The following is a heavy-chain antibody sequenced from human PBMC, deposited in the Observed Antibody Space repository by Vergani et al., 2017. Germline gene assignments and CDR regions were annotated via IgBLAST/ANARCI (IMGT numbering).Heavy chain of an antibody. D-gene: IGHD2-21*02. J-gene: IGHJ3*02. CDR3: ARDSCSGGDCLDACDI. CDR1: GYTFTSYY. CDR2: INPSGGST. Sequence: QVQLVQSGAEVKKPGASVKVSCKASGYTFTSYYMHWVRQAPGQGLEWMGIINPSGGSTSYAQKFQGRVTMTRDTSTSTVYMELSSLRSEDTAVYYCARDSCSGGDCLDACDIWGQGTMVTVSS. V-gene: IGHV1-46*03.